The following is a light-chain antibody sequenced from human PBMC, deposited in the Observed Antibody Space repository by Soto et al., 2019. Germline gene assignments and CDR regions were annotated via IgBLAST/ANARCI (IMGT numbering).Light chain of an antibody. Sequence: SYELTQPPSVSVSPGQIASITCSGDKLEHKYTCWYQQKPGRSPVLVLYRDTKRPSGIPERFSGSNSGNTATLTISETQAMDEADYYCQAWDSGTVVFGGGTKVTVL. CDR3: QAWDSGTVV. V-gene: IGLV3-1*01. CDR1: KLEHKY. J-gene: IGLJ2*01. CDR2: RDT.